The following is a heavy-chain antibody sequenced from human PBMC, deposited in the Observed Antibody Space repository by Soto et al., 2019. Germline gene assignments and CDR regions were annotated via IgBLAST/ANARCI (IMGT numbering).Heavy chain of an antibody. CDR3: AITYSGSYRPALT. V-gene: IGHV1-24*01. CDR1: GYTLTELS. CDR2: FDPEDGET. D-gene: IGHD1-26*01. J-gene: IGHJ5*02. Sequence: ASVKVSCKVSGYTLTELSMHWVRQAPGKGLEWMGGFDPEDGETIYAQKFQGRVTMTEDTSTDTAYTELSSLRSEDTAVYYCAITYSGSYRPALTWGQGTLVTVSS.